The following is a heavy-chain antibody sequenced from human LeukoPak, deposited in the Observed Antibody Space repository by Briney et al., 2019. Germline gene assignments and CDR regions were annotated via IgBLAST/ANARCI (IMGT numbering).Heavy chain of an antibody. D-gene: IGHD3-22*01. CDR2: IKQEGSEK. Sequence: PGGSLRLSCAASGFTFSSYWMSWVRQAPGKGLEWVANIKQEGSEKYYVDSVKGRFTISRDNAKNSLYLQMNSLRAEDTAVYYCARSASPYYYDSSGYYFDYWGQGTLVTVSS. V-gene: IGHV3-7*01. CDR3: ARSASPYYYDSSGYYFDY. J-gene: IGHJ4*02. CDR1: GFTFSSYW.